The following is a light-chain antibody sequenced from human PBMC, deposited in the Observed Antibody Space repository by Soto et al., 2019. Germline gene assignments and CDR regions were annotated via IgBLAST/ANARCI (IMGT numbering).Light chain of an antibody. Sequence: DIQMTQSPSSVSASVGDRVTITCRASQGISSWLAWYQQTPGKPPKLLIYAAGSLQTGVPSRFSGSGSGTDFILTISSLQPEDFATYYCQQGHSVPYTFGQGTKVEMK. J-gene: IGKJ2*01. CDR2: AAG. CDR1: QGISSW. V-gene: IGKV1-12*01. CDR3: QQGHSVPYT.